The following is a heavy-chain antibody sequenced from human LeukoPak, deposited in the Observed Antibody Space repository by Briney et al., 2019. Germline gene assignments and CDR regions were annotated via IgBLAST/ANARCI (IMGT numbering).Heavy chain of an antibody. D-gene: IGHD1-7*01. CDR3: GRDFGLTGTKRSFDI. Sequence: KPGGSLRLSCAASGFTFSDYCMGWIRQAPGKGLEWLSYISGSGTIIYYADSVKGRFTISRDNAKNSLDLQMNSLRADDTAVYYCGRDFGLTGTKRSFDIWGQGTMVTVSS. V-gene: IGHV3-11*01. CDR2: ISGSGTII. J-gene: IGHJ3*02. CDR1: GFTFSDYC.